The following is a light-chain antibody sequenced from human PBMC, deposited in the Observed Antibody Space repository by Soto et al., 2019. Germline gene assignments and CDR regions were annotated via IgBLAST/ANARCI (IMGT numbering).Light chain of an antibody. Sequence: DIQMTQSPSSLSASVGDRVTITCQASQDISNYLNRYQQKPGKAPKLLIYDASNLETGGPSRFSGSGSGTDFTFTISSLQPEDIATYYCQQYDNLPITFGQGTRLEIK. CDR3: QQYDNLPIT. CDR1: QDISNY. J-gene: IGKJ5*01. CDR2: DAS. V-gene: IGKV1-33*01.